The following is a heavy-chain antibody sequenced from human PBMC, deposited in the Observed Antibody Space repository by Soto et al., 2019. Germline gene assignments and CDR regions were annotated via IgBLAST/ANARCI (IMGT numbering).Heavy chain of an antibody. CDR2: IWYDGSNK. D-gene: IGHD4-17*01. V-gene: IGHV3-33*01. CDR3: ARAPLGNDYGDYWVFDY. J-gene: IGHJ4*02. CDR1: GFTFSSYG. Sequence: QVQLVESGGGVVQPGRSLRLSCAASGFTFSSYGMHWVRQAPGKGLEWVAVIWYDGSNKYYADSVKGRFTISRDNSKNTLYLQMNSLRAEDTAVYYCARAPLGNDYGDYWVFDYWGQGTLVTVSS.